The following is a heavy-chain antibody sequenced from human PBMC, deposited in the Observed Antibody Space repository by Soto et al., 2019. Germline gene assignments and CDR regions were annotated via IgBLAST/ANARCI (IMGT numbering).Heavy chain of an antibody. CDR3: ARSVFP. CDR2: IHYSGYT. CDR1: GASISNYY. Sequence: PSETLSLTCTVSGASISNYYWSWIRQPPGKGLEWIGHIHYSGYTNYNPSLKSRVAISVDKSKTQFSLKLSSVTPADTAVYYCARSVFPWGQGTLVTVSS. J-gene: IGHJ5*02. V-gene: IGHV4-59*01.